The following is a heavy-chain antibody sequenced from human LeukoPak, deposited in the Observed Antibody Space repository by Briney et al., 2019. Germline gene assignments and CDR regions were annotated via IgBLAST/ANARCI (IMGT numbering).Heavy chain of an antibody. D-gene: IGHD3-10*01. CDR1: GDSISSGDYY. CDR2: IYYSGST. CDR3: ARGPHTVRALTPFDP. V-gene: IGHV4-61*08. J-gene: IGHJ5*02. Sequence: SETLSLTCTVSGDSISSGDYYWSWIRQPPGKGLEWIGYIYYSGSTNYNPSLKSRVTISVDMSKNQFSLKLSSVTAADTAVYYCARGPHTVRALTPFDPWGQGTLVTVSS.